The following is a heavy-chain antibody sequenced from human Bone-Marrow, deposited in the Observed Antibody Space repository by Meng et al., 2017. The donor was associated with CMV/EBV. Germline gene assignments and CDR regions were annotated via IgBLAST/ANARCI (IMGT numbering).Heavy chain of an antibody. CDR2: IKLDGNIT. Sequence: SLELSCEGSGGIFRGHWMHWIRRAPGKGLVWVSRIKLDGNITHYAEFVEGRFTISRDNAKNTLYLQMDSLRVEDTAVYYCSVSNWLDPWGQGTLVTVSS. J-gene: IGHJ5*02. CDR3: SVSNWLDP. V-gene: IGHV3-74*01. D-gene: IGHD2-8*01. CDR1: GGIFRGHW.